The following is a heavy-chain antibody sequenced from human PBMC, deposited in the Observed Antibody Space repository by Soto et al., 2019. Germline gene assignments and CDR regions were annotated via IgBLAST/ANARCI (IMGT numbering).Heavy chain of an antibody. D-gene: IGHD5-12*01. J-gene: IGHJ6*02. CDR2: IIPIFGTA. Sequence: QVQLVQSGAEVKKPGSSVKVSCKASGGTFSSYAISWVRQAPGQGLEWMGGIIPIFGTANYAQKFQGRVTITADKSTRTAYMELSSLRSEDTAVYYCASPKGGYDGSNYYYYGMDVWGQGTTVTVSS. CDR1: GGTFSSYA. V-gene: IGHV1-69*06. CDR3: ASPKGGYDGSNYYYYGMDV.